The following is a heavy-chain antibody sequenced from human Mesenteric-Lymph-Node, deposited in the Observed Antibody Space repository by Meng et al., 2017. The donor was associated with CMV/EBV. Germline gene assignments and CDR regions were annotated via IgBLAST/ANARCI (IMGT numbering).Heavy chain of an antibody. V-gene: IGHV4-34*01. CDR3: ARRSRYNSGWYVDY. CDR2: INDSGST. D-gene: IGHD6-19*01. J-gene: IGHJ4*02. CDR1: GGAFSDNY. Sequence: VYGGAFSDNYWTWNRQPPGRGLEWIGEINDSGSTNYNPSLKSRVTISVDTSKNQFSLKVNSVTAADTAIYYCARRSRYNSGWYVDYWGRGTLVTVSS.